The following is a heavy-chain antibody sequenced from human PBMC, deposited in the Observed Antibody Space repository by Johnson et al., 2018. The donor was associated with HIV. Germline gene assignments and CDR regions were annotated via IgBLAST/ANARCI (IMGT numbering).Heavy chain of an antibody. V-gene: IGHV3-9*01. Sequence: VQLVESGGGLVQPGRSLRLSCAASGFTFDDYVMHWVRQAPGKGLEWVSGISWNSGSIGYADSVKGRFTISRDNAKNSLYLQMNSLRVEDTALYYCAKDVNTYGVGGGDAFDIWGQGTMVTVSS. CDR2: ISWNSGSI. J-gene: IGHJ3*02. CDR3: AKDVNTYGVGGGDAFDI. D-gene: IGHD5-18*01. CDR1: GFTFDDYV.